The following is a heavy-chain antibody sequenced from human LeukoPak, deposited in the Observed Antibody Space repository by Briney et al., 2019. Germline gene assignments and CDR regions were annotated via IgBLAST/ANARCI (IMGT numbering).Heavy chain of an antibody. V-gene: IGHV4-39*01. J-gene: IGHJ4*02. D-gene: IGHD3-22*01. Sequence: SETLSLTCTVSGGSISSSSYYWGWIRQPPGKGLEWVGSIYYSGSTYYNPSLKGRVAISVDTSKNQFSLKLSSVTAADTAVYYCATLRSITVIVAVSPGLFDYWGQGTLVTVSS. CDR1: GGSISSSSYY. CDR2: IYYSGST. CDR3: ATLRSITVIVAVSPGLFDY.